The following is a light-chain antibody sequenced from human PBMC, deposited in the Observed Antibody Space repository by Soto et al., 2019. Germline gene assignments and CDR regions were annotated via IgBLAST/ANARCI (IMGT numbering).Light chain of an antibody. CDR3: HHYNNWPHT. V-gene: IGKV3-15*01. CDR2: GAS. Sequence: DIVMTQSPATLSVSPGERATLSCRACQSVASNLAWYQQRPGQAPRLLIYGASTRATVVPVRFSGSGSGTEFTLTISSLQSEEFAVYYWHHYNNWPHTFGGGTKVEIK. J-gene: IGKJ4*01. CDR1: QSVASN.